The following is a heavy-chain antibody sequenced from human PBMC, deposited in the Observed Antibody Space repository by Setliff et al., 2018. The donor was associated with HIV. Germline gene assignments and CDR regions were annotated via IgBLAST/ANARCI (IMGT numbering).Heavy chain of an antibody. Sequence: ASVKASCKASGYTFTGYYMHWVRQAPGQGLEWMGWINPNSGGTNYAQKFQGRVTMTRDTSISTAYMELSRLRSDDTAVYYCARVAPTYYDILTGWAYYMDVWGKGTTVTVSS. J-gene: IGHJ6*03. CDR3: ARVAPTYYDILTGWAYYMDV. CDR2: INPNSGGT. CDR1: GYTFTGYY. D-gene: IGHD3-9*01. V-gene: IGHV1-2*02.